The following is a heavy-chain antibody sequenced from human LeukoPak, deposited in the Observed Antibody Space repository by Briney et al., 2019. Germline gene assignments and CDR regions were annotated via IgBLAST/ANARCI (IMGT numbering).Heavy chain of an antibody. V-gene: IGHV3-23*01. CDR3: AKDDCSSTSCLGAFDY. D-gene: IGHD2-2*01. CDR1: GFTFSSYA. J-gene: IGHJ4*02. Sequence: GGSLRLSCAASGFTFSSYAMSWVRQAPGKGLEWVSAISGSGGSTYYADSVKGRFTISRDNSKNTLYLQMNSLRAEDTAVYYCAKDDCSSTSCLGAFDYWGQGTLVTVSS. CDR2: ISGSGGST.